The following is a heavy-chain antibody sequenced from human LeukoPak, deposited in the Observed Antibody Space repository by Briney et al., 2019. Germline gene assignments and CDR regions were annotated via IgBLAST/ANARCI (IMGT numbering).Heavy chain of an antibody. V-gene: IGHV1-8*01. CDR3: ARATRLGYGDYSWFDP. CDR1: GYTFTSYD. CDR2: MNPNSGNT. D-gene: IGHD4-17*01. Sequence: GASVKVSCKASGYTFTSYDINWVRQATGQGLEWMGWMNPNSGNTGYAQKFQGRVTMTRNTSISTAYMELSSLRSEDTAVYYCARATRLGYGDYSWFDPWGQGTLVTVSS. J-gene: IGHJ5*02.